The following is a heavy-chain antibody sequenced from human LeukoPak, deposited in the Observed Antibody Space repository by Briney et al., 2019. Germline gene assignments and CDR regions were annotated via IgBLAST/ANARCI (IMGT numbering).Heavy chain of an antibody. CDR2: ISSSSSYI. Sequence: GGSLRLSCAASGFTFSSYSMIWVRQAPGKGLEWVSSISSSSSYIYYADSVKGRFTISRDNAKNSLYLQMNSLRAEDTAVYYCATARGLRYFDWGYAFDIWGQGTMVTVSS. CDR1: GFTFSSYS. J-gene: IGHJ3*02. CDR3: ATARGLRYFDWGYAFDI. D-gene: IGHD3-9*01. V-gene: IGHV3-21*01.